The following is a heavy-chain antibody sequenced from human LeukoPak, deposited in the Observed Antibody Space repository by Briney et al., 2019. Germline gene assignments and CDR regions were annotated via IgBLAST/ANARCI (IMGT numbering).Heavy chain of an antibody. CDR3: ASTRRAAVAGRFDS. V-gene: IGHV4-4*09. D-gene: IGHD6-19*01. Sequence: SETLSLTCNVSGAPMSSNYWSWIRQPPGKGLEWIGYIYHSGNTNYSPSLESRVTMSVDESKNQFSLRVHFVSAADTAVYYCASTRRAAVAGRFDSWGQGTLVTVSS. J-gene: IGHJ4*02. CDR1: GAPMSSNY. CDR2: IYHSGNT.